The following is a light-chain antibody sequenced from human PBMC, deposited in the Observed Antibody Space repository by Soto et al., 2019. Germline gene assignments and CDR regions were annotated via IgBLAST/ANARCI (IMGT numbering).Light chain of an antibody. Sequence: IVMTQSPATLSVSPWERATLSCRASQSVRTNYLAWYQQKPGQAPRLLIYGASSRATGIPDRFSGSGSGTDFTLTISRLEPEDFVVYYCQQYGSSPTFGQGTKVDIK. CDR2: GAS. J-gene: IGKJ1*01. CDR3: QQYGSSPT. V-gene: IGKV3-20*01. CDR1: QSVRTNY.